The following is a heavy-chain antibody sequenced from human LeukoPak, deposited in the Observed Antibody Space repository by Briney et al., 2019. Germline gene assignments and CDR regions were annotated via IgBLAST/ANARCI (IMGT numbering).Heavy chain of an antibody. J-gene: IGHJ4*02. CDR1: GEPFTGYY. CDR3: ARARLGRCTNGICRYFDY. Sequence: SETLSLTCAVYGEPFTGYYWSWIRQSPERGLEWLGEIHHSGSTNYNPSLKRPVTLSVDASRNEGSLKVDSVTAADTAVYFCARARLGRCTNGICRYFDYWGQGSLVTVSS. CDR2: IHHSGST. D-gene: IGHD2-8*01. V-gene: IGHV4-34*01.